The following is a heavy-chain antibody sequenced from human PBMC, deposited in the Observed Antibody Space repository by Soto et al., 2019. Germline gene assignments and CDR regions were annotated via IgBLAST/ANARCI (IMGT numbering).Heavy chain of an antibody. CDR1: GGSVSSGSYY. CDR3: ARYTADDFRSGSVAFDP. J-gene: IGHJ5*02. D-gene: IGHD3-3*01. Sequence: SETVSLTCTVSGGSVSSGSYYWSWIRQPPGKGLEWIGYIYYSGSTNYNPSLKSRVTISVDTSKNQFSLKLSSVTAADTALYYSARYTADDFRSGSVAFDPPCQATL. V-gene: IGHV4-61*01. CDR2: IYYSGST.